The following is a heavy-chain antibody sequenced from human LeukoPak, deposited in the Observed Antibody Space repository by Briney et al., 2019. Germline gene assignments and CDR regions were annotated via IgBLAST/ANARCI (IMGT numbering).Heavy chain of an antibody. V-gene: IGHV1-18*01. CDR2: ISAYNGNT. CDR1: GYTFTSYG. CDR3: ARDSRYDIMTAYYTDAFDI. Sequence: GASVKVSYKASGYTFTSYGISWVRQAPGQGLEWMGWISAYNGNTNYAQMLQGRVTMSTDTSTRTAYMELRSLRSDDTAVYYCARDSRYDIMTAYYTDAFDIWGQGTMVTVSS. D-gene: IGHD3-9*01. J-gene: IGHJ3*02.